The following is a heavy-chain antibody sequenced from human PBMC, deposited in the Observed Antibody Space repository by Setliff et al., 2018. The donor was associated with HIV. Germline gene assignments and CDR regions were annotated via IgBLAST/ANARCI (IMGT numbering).Heavy chain of an antibody. CDR2: ISSRGSVM. Sequence: PGGSLRLSCAASGFTFGDYYMTWIRQAPKKGLECVAYISSRGSVMQYADSVKGRFSISRDNAKNSLSLQMNNLRDEDTAVYFCARGDVVQFRGALDPWGQGALVTVSS. CDR3: ARGDVVQFRGALDP. J-gene: IGHJ5*02. D-gene: IGHD3-10*01. CDR1: GFTFGDYY. V-gene: IGHV3-11*04.